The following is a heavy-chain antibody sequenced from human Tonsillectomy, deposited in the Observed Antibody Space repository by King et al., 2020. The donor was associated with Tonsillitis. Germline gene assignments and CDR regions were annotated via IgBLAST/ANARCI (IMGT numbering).Heavy chain of an antibody. CDR1: GFTFSDYG. J-gene: IGHJ6*03. CDR2: ISFDGRHK. D-gene: IGHD2-2*01. Sequence: VQLVESGGGVVQPGRSLRLSCAASGFTFSDYGMHWVRQAPGKGLEWVAVISFDGRHKFHAESVKGRFTISRDNSNNTLYLQMNSLRADVTAVYYCVMLGYCSSRDSGDYYMDVWGKGATVTVSS. V-gene: IGHV3-30*03. CDR3: VMLGYCSSRDSGDYYMDV.